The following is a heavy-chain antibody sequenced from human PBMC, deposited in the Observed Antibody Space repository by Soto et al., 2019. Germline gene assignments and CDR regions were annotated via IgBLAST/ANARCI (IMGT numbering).Heavy chain of an antibody. Sequence: SETLSLTCTVSGGSISSSSSYWGWIRQPPGKGLEWVGSIYYLGNTYYNPSLGSRVTISVDTSKNQFSLKLRSVTAADTAVFYCAGLYPYESSGLFNFDYWGQGTLVTVSS. V-gene: IGHV4-39*01. CDR3: AGLYPYESSGLFNFDY. CDR2: IYYLGNT. J-gene: IGHJ4*02. D-gene: IGHD3-22*01. CDR1: GGSISSSSSY.